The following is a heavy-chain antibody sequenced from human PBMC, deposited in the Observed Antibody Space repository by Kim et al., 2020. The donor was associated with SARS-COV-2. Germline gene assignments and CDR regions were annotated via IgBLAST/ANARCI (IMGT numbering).Heavy chain of an antibody. V-gene: IGHV4-59*13. CDR2: IYYSGST. CDR3: ARGVYGVGMDV. D-gene: IGHD3-10*01. J-gene: IGHJ6*02. Sequence: SETLSLTCTVSGGSISSYYWSWIRQPPGKGLEWIGYIYYSGSTNYNPSLKSRVTISVDTSKNQFSLKLSSVTAADTAVYYCARGVYGVGMDVWGQGTTAT. CDR1: GGSISSYY.